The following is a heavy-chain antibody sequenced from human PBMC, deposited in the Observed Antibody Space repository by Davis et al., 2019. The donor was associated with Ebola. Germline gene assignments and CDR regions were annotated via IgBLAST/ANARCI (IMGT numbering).Heavy chain of an antibody. J-gene: IGHJ6*03. CDR3: AKNEDFVEWLNYYFYMAV. V-gene: IGHV3-23*01. Sequence: GESLKISCAASTFLFGTYAKSWVRQDPGKGLEWVAAISSAGDYTYYADYVKGRFTISRDNSKNTLFLQMNSLRAEDTGVYFCAKNEDFVEWLNYYFYMAVWGKGTTVTVSS. CDR1: TFLFGTYA. CDR2: ISSAGDYT. D-gene: IGHD3-3*01.